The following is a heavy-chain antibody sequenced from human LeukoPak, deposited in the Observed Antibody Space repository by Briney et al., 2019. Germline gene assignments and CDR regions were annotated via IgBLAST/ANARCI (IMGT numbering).Heavy chain of an antibody. Sequence: GGSLRLSCAASGFTFSSYSMNWVHQAPGKGLEWVSSISSSSSYIYYADSVKGRFTISRDNAKNSLYLQMNSLRAEDTAVYYCARDLSCSSTSCYAEYFQHWGQGTLVTVSS. D-gene: IGHD2-2*01. CDR1: GFTFSSYS. CDR2: ISSSSSYI. V-gene: IGHV3-21*01. J-gene: IGHJ1*01. CDR3: ARDLSCSSTSCYAEYFQH.